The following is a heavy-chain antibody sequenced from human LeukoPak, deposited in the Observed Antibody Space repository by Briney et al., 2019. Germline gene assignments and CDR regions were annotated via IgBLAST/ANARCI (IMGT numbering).Heavy chain of an antibody. CDR3: ARRLRSMDV. D-gene: IGHD4-17*01. J-gene: IGHJ6*02. CDR2: IYYSGST. Sequence: SETLSLTCTVSGGSISSSSYSWGWLRQPPGKGLEWIVSIYYSGSTYYNPSLKSRVTISVDTSKNQFSLKLSSVTAADTAVYYCARRLRSMDVWGQGTTVTVSS. V-gene: IGHV4-39*01. CDR1: GGSISSSSYS.